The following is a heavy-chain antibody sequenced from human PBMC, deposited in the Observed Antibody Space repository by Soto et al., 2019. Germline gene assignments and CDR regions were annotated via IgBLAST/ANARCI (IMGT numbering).Heavy chain of an antibody. D-gene: IGHD2-15*01. CDR3: ARRRIYYYFHGIDL. J-gene: IGHJ6*02. Sequence: QVQLVQSGAEVKKPGSSVKVSCKASGGTFSSYAISWVRQAPGQGLEWRGGIIPIFGTANYAQKFQSRVTITADESTSTAHMGLSSLRPEDTAGCYCARRRIYYYFHGIDLWGQGTTVTVSS. CDR2: IIPIFGTA. CDR1: GGTFSSYA. V-gene: IGHV1-69*12.